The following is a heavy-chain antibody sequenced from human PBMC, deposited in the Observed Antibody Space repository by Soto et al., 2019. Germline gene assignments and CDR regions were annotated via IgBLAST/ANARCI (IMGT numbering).Heavy chain of an antibody. D-gene: IGHD3-22*01. CDR3: ARGREHYYDSSGYFLDY. Sequence: GASVKVSCKASGYTFTSYYMHWVRQAPGQGLEWMGIINPSGGSTSYAQKFQGRVTMTRDTSTSTVYMELSSLRSEDTAVYYCARGREHYYDSSGYFLDYWGQGTLVTVSS. J-gene: IGHJ4*02. CDR2: INPSGGST. V-gene: IGHV1-46*01. CDR1: GYTFTSYY.